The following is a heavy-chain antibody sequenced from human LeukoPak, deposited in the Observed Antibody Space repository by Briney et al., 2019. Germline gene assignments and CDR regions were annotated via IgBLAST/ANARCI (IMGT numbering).Heavy chain of an antibody. CDR1: GGSFSGYY. Sequence: SETLSLTCAVYGGSFSGYYWSWIRQPPGKGLEWIGEINHSGSTNYNPSLKSRVTISVKTSKNQFSLKLSSVTAADTAVYYCATLNYDILSGHNTMDSIRGHDAFDIWGQGTMVTVSS. D-gene: IGHD3-9*01. V-gene: IGHV4-34*01. CDR2: INHSGST. J-gene: IGHJ3*02. CDR3: ATLNYDILSGHNTMDSIRGHDAFDI.